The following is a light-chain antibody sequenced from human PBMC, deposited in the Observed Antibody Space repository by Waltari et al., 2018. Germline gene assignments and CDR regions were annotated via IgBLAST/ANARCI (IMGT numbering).Light chain of an antibody. J-gene: IGLJ3*02. CDR2: EDN. CDR1: RRNIPPHH. CDR3: QSYDGTIWV. Sequence: FLLTQPPSASASPGEPVTIPCTRHRRNIPPHHVQWFQQRPGRSPTTVIYEDNHRPSGVPDRYSASVDTSSNSASLTISGLKTEDEADYYCQSYDGTIWVFGGGTKLTVL. V-gene: IGLV6-57*01.